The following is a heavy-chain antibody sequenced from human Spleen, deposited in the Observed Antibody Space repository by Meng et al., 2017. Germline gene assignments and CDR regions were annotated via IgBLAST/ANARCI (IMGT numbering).Heavy chain of an antibody. Sequence: QVQLVQSGAEVKKPGASVKVSCKASGYTEWMGRINPNTGGTSYAQKFEGRVTMNRDTPISTAYMELSRLRSDDTAVYYCARVEAMVRGLMDLDYWGQGTLVTVSS. CDR2: INPNTGGT. V-gene: IGHV1-2*06. CDR3: ARVEAMVRGLMDLDY. CDR1: GYT. D-gene: IGHD3-10*01. J-gene: IGHJ4*02.